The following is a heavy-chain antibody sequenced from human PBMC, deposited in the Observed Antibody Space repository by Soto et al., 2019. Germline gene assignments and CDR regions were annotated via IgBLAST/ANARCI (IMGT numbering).Heavy chain of an antibody. CDR3: ATDRRIFGVVIPTDWYFDL. CDR2: IYYSGST. J-gene: IGHJ2*01. D-gene: IGHD3-3*01. Sequence: QVQLQESGPGLVKPSQTLSLTCTVSGGSISSGGYYWSWIRQHPGKGLEWIGYIYYSGSTYYNPSLQSRVTLSVDTSKNQSSLKLSSVAAEDTAVYYCATDRRIFGVVIPTDWYFDLWGRGTLVTVSS. V-gene: IGHV4-31*03. CDR1: GGSISSGGYY.